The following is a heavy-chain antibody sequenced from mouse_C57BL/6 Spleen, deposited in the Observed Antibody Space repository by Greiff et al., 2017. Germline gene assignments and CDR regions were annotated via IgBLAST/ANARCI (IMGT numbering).Heavy chain of an antibody. Sequence: VQLPQSGAELVMPGASVKLSCKASGYTFTSYWMPWVKQRPGQGLEWIGKIDPSGSYTNYNEKFKGKSPLTVDKSSSTAYMQLSSLTSEDAAVYYCARDDDDYWFAYWGQGTPLTVSA. D-gene: IGHD2-3*01. V-gene: IGHV1-69*01. CDR2: IDPSGSYT. CDR1: GYTFTSYW. CDR3: ARDDDDYWFAY. J-gene: IGHJ3*01.